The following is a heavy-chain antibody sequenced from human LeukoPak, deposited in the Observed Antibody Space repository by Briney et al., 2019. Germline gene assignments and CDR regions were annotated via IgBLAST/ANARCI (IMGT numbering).Heavy chain of an antibody. CDR1: GFIFRTYG. Sequence: GGSLRLSCAASGFIFRTYGMHWVRQAPGKGLEWVAVISYDGSNKYYADSVKGRFTISRDNSKNTLYLQMNSLRAEDTAVYYCAKPDTETDIVVVVAAPPPFDYWGQGTLVTVSS. J-gene: IGHJ4*02. V-gene: IGHV3-30*18. CDR2: ISYDGSNK. CDR3: AKPDTETDIVVVVAAPPPFDY. D-gene: IGHD2-15*01.